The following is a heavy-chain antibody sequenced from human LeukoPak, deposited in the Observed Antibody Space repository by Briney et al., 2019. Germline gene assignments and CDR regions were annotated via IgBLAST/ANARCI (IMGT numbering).Heavy chain of an antibody. Sequence: SETLSLTCTVSGGSISSSPYYWGWIRQPPGKGLEWIASIYYSGSTDYNPSLKSRVTISVDTSMNRFSLKLSSVTAADTAVYYCARDSEWGLLRSDYWGQGTLVTVSS. V-gene: IGHV4-39*02. CDR2: IYYSGST. D-gene: IGHD1-26*01. J-gene: IGHJ4*02. CDR3: ARDSEWGLLRSDY. CDR1: GGSISSSPYY.